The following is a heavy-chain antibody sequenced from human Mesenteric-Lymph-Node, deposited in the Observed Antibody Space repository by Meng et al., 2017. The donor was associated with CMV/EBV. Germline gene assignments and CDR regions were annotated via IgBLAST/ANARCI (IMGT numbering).Heavy chain of an antibody. D-gene: IGHD1-26*01. CDR2: IYYRGST. V-gene: IGHV4-31*02. CDR3: ARGHPVYSGSYFSH. Sequence: SGASISIGGYYWSWIRQHPGKGLECIGYIYYRGSTYYNPSLKSRVSISVDTSENQFSLKLSSVTAADTAVYYCARGHPVYSGSYFSHWGQGTLVTVSS. CDR1: GASISIGGYY. J-gene: IGHJ4*02.